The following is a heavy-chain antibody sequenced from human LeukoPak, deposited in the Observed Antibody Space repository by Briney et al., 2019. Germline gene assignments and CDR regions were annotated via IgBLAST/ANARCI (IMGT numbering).Heavy chain of an antibody. CDR1: GGSISSYY. CDR3: ARARGSRVHDY. Sequence: SETLSLTCTVSGGSISSYYWSWIRQPPGKGLEWIGYIYYSGSTNYNPSLKSRVTISVDTSKNQFSLKLSSATAADTAVYYCARARGSRVHDYWGQGTLVTVSS. V-gene: IGHV4-59*01. J-gene: IGHJ4*02. D-gene: IGHD6-13*01. CDR2: IYYSGST.